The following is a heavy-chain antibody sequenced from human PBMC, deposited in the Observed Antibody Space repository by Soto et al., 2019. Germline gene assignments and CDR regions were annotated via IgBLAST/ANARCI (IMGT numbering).Heavy chain of an antibody. D-gene: IGHD6-19*01. Sequence: PSETLSLTCTVPGGSISSSSYYWGWIRQPPGKGLEWIGSIYDSGSTYYNPSLKSRVTISVDTSKNQFSLKLSSVTAADTAVYYCASSPISSGWYLTSLDWFDPWGQGTLVTVSS. CDR1: GGSISSSSYY. J-gene: IGHJ5*02. V-gene: IGHV4-39*01. CDR2: IYDSGST. CDR3: ASSPISSGWYLTSLDWFDP.